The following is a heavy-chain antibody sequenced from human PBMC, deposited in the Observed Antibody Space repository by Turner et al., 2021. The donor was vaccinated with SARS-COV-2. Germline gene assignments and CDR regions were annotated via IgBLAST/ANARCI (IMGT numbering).Heavy chain of an antibody. CDR3: ARDSGGGYPSGMAV. J-gene: IGHJ6*02. CDR2: IGWSGDFI. D-gene: IGHD5-12*01. Sequence: EVQLVESGGGLVQPGTSLRLLCAASGFTFDDYAMHWVRQAPGKGLEWVSGIGWSGDFIGYADSVKGRFTISRDNAESSLYLQMNSLRWEDTALYYSARDSGGGYPSGMAVCGQWTTVTVSS. CDR1: GFTFDDYA. V-gene: IGHV3-9*01.